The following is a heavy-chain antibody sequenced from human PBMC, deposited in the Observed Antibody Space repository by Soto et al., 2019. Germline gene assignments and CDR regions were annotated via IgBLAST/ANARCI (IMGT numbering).Heavy chain of an antibody. CDR2: INHSGST. CDR3: ARGGRGYSGYDRRHGRDV. V-gene: IGHV4-34*01. J-gene: IGHJ6*02. CDR1: VASLSGYY. D-gene: IGHD5-12*01. Sequence: SETLSTTCAVYVASLSGYYWSWIRQPPGKGLEWIGEINHSGSTNYNPSLKSRVTISVDTSKNQFSLKLSSVTAADTAVYYCARGGRGYSGYDRRHGRDVWGQGTTVT.